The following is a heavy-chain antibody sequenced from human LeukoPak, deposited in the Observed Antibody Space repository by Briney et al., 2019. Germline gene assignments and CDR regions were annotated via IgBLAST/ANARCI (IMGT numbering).Heavy chain of an antibody. J-gene: IGHJ6*02. V-gene: IGHV3-23*01. CDR1: GVTLSSYA. D-gene: IGHD5/OR15-5a*01. CDR3: ARDYSTSTDGGMDV. Sequence: GGSLRLSCAASGVTLSSYAMSWARQAPGKGLEWVSGISSSGSGGNTYYADSVKGRFTISRDNAKNSLYLQMNSLRAEDTAVYYCARDYSTSTDGGMDVWGQGTTVTVSS. CDR2: ISSSGSGGNT.